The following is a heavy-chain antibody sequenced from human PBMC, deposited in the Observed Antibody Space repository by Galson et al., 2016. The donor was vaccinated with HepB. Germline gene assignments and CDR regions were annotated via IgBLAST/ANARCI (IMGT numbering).Heavy chain of an antibody. CDR2: ISWNSAYV. CDR1: GFAFDIYA. CDR3: ARVVRDYRTYSYSGPSYAMDV. V-gene: IGHV3-9*01. Sequence: SLRLSCAASGFAFDIYAIHWVRQAPGKGLEWVSGISWNSAYVGCADSVKGRFTISRDNAKNSLYLQMNSLRAEDTALYYCARVVRDYRTYSYSGPSYAMDVWGQGTTVTVSS. D-gene: IGHD5-18*01. J-gene: IGHJ6*02.